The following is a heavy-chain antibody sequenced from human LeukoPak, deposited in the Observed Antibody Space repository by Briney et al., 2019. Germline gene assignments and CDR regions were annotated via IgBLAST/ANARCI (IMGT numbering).Heavy chain of an antibody. Sequence: GASVKVSCKASGCTFTSYYMHWVRQAPGQGLEWMGIINPSGGSTSYAQKFQGRVTITRDMSTSTVYMELSSLRSEDTAVYYCARTVTQSYYFDYWGQGTLVTVSS. CDR2: INPSGGST. J-gene: IGHJ4*02. CDR3: ARTVTQSYYFDY. V-gene: IGHV1-46*01. CDR1: GCTFTSYY. D-gene: IGHD4-17*01.